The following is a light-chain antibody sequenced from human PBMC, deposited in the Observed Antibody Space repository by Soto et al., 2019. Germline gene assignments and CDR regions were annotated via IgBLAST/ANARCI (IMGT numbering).Light chain of an antibody. J-gene: IGLJ2*01. Sequence: QSVLTQPPSASGTAGQRVSISCSGSYSNLKTNTVNWYQHLPGTAPKLLIFSNNQRPSGVPDRFSGSKSGTSASLAITGLQSEDEADYYCAAWDDSLNGRVFGGGTQLTVL. CDR2: SNN. V-gene: IGLV1-44*01. CDR1: YSNLKTNT. CDR3: AAWDDSLNGRV.